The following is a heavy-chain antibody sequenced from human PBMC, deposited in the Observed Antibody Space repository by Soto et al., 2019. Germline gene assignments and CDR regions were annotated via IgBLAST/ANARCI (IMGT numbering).Heavy chain of an antibody. D-gene: IGHD3-22*01. J-gene: IGHJ4*02. V-gene: IGHV4-39*01. CDR3: ARAAPYYYDSSGYTVGFDY. CDR2: IYYSGST. CDR1: GGSISSSSYY. Sequence: QLQLQESGPGLVKPSETLSLTCTVSGGSISSSSYYWGWIRQPPGKGLEWIGSIYYSGSTYYNPSLKSRVTISVDTSKNQFSLKLSSVTAADTAVYYCARAAPYYYDSSGYTVGFDYWGQGTLVTVSS.